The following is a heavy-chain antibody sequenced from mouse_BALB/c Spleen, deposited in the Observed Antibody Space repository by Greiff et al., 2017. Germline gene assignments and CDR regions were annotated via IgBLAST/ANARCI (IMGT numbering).Heavy chain of an antibody. CDR3: AREGYGNYFDY. J-gene: IGHJ2*01. Sequence: EVKLVESGGGLVKPGGSLKLSCAASGFTFSSYGMSWVRQTPDKRLELVATINSNGGSTYYPDSVKGRFTISRDNAKNTLYLQMSSLKSEDTAMYYCAREGYGNYFDYWGQGTTLTVSS. CDR2: INSNGGST. D-gene: IGHD2-1*01. V-gene: IGHV5-6-3*01. CDR1: GFTFSSYG.